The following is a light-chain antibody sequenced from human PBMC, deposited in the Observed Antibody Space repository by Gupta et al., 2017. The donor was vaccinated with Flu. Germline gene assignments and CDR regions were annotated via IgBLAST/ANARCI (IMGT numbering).Light chain of an antibody. Sequence: QSVLTQPSSVSGAPGQKVTISCTGSSPNIGAHYDVHWYQQFPGSAPKLLILGNNNRPSGVPDRFSGSKSGTSASLAISGLQAEDEADYYCQSYDSNLSGYVFGTGTKVTVL. V-gene: IGLV1-40*01. CDR1: SPNIGAHYD. J-gene: IGLJ1*01. CDR2: GNN. CDR3: QSYDSNLSGYV.